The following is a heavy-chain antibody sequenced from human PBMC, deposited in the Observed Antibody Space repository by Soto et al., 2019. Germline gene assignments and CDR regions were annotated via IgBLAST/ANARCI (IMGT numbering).Heavy chain of an antibody. CDR2: IIPILGIA. D-gene: IGHD6-19*01. CDR3: ASRSSGWNSDWFDP. V-gene: IGHV1-69*02. Sequence: QVQLVQSGAEVKKPGSSVKVSCKASGGTFSSYTISWVRQAPGQGLEWMGRIIPILGIANYAQKFQGRVTITADKSTSTAYMELSSLRSEDTAVYYCASRSSGWNSDWFDPWGQGTLVTVSS. CDR1: GGTFSSYT. J-gene: IGHJ5*02.